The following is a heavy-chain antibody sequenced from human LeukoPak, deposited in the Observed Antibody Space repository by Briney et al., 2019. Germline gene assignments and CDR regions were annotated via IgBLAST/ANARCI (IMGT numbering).Heavy chain of an antibody. D-gene: IGHD6-13*01. CDR1: GGSISSYY. J-gene: IGHJ6*03. Sequence: PSETLSLTCTVSGGSISSYYWSWIRQPPGKGLEWIGYIYYSGSTYYNPSLKSRVTISVDTSKNQFSLKLSSVTAADTAVYYCARQNSSSWPYYYYYYMDVWGKGTTVTVSS. CDR2: IYYSGST. CDR3: ARQNSSSWPYYYYYYMDV. V-gene: IGHV4-59*04.